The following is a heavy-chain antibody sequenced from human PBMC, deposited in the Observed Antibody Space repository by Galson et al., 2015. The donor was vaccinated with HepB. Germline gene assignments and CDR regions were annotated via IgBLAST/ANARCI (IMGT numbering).Heavy chain of an antibody. D-gene: IGHD6-19*01. CDR3: AKDMYSSGWHKFFDY. J-gene: IGHJ4*02. Sequence: SLRLSCAASGFTFDDYAMHWVRHAPGKGLEWVSGISWNSGSIAYADSVKGRFTISRDNAKNSPYLQMNSLRAEDTALYYCAKDMYSSGWHKFFDYWGQGTLVTVSS. CDR1: GFTFDDYA. CDR2: ISWNSGSI. V-gene: IGHV3-9*01.